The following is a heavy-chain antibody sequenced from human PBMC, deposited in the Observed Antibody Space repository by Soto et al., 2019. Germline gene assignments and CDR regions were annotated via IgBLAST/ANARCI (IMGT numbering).Heavy chain of an antibody. Sequence: QVQLVQSGAEVKKPGASVKVSCKASGYTFTSYGISWVRQAPGQGLEWMGWISAYNGNTNYAQKLQGRVTMTTDTATSKAYRELRSLRSDDTAVYYCARDLLWFGYSYGQGLDYWGQGTLVTVSS. CDR2: ISAYNGNT. D-gene: IGHD5-18*01. J-gene: IGHJ4*02. CDR3: ARDLLWFGYSYGQGLDY. V-gene: IGHV1-18*01. CDR1: GYTFTSYG.